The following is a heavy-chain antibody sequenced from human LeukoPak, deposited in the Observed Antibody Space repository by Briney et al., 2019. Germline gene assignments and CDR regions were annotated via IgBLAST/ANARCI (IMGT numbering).Heavy chain of an antibody. CDR1: GYSFTSYW. CDR2: IYPGDSDT. J-gene: IGHJ1*01. V-gene: IGHV5-51*01. D-gene: IGHD2-15*01. CDR3: ARVNCSGGSCYEYFQH. Sequence: GESLKISCKGSGYSFTSYWMCWVRQMPGKGLEWMGIIYPGDSDTRYSPSFQGQVTISADKSISTAYLQWSSLKASDTAMYYCARVNCSGGSCYEYFQHWGQGTLVTVSS.